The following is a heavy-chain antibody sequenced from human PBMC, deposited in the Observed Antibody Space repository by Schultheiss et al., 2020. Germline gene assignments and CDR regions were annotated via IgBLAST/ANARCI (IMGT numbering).Heavy chain of an antibody. D-gene: IGHD4-17*01. CDR2: ISSSSSYI. CDR3: ARVHGDYVFYFDY. CDR1: GFTFSSYS. V-gene: IGHV3-21*01. Sequence: GGSLRLSCAASGFTFSSYSMNWVRQAPGKGLEWVSSISSSSSYIYYADSVKGRFTISRDNAKNSLYLQMNSLRAEDTAVYYCARVHGDYVFYFDYWGQGTLVTVSS. J-gene: IGHJ4*02.